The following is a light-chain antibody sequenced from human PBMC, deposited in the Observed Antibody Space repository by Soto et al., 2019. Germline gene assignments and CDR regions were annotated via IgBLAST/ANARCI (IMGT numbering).Light chain of an antibody. Sequence: EIVMTQSPGTLSMSPGERATLSCRASQSVRSNLAWYQQKPGQAPRLLIYGASTRASGIPARFSGSGSGTEFTLTISSLQSEDFAVYYCQQYNNWPPLTFGQGTKVDIK. CDR2: GAS. J-gene: IGKJ1*01. V-gene: IGKV3-15*01. CDR1: QSVRSN. CDR3: QQYNNWPPLT.